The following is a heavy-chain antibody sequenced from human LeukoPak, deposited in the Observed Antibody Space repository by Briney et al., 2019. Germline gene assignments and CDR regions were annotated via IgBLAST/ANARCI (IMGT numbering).Heavy chain of an antibody. J-gene: IGHJ4*02. V-gene: IGHV3-30*02. D-gene: IGHD6-19*01. CDR2: IRYDGSNK. Sequence: GGSLRLSCAASGFTFSSYGMHWVRQAPGKGLEWVAFIRYDGSNKYYADSVKGRFTISRDNSKNTPYLQMNSLRAEDTAVYYCARLYSGGPRLDYWGQGTLVTVSS. CDR1: GFTFSSYG. CDR3: ARLYSGGPRLDY.